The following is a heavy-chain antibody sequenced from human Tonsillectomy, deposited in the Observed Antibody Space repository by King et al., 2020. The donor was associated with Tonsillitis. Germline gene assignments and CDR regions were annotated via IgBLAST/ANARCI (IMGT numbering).Heavy chain of an antibody. D-gene: IGHD1-1*01. J-gene: IGHJ6*02. V-gene: IGHV1-69*01. CDR3: ARRTGYTWNHGIDV. CDR1: GGTFTDFA. Sequence: VQLVESGAEVKKPGSSVKVSCKASGGTFTDFAVSWVRQVPGQGLELMGRIIPRFCSTSYAPKFQGILTMTADESTSTVYMEMSSLSSEDTAVYFCARRTGYTWNHGIDVWGQGTKVTVSS. CDR2: IIPRFCST.